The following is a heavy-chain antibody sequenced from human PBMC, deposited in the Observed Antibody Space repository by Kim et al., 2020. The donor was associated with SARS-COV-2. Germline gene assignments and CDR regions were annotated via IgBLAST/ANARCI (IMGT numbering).Heavy chain of an antibody. Sequence: NPSITGRVTITVDTSKNQFSLRLTSVTAAEAAVYYCARAYYRSTWSPVDYWGQGTLVTVSS. CDR3: ARAYYRSTWSPVDY. V-gene: IGHV4-30-2*04. J-gene: IGHJ4*02. D-gene: IGHD6-13*01.